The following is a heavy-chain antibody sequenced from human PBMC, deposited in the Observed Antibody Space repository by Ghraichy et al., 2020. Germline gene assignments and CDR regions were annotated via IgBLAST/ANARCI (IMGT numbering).Heavy chain of an antibody. D-gene: IGHD6-13*01. CDR1: GFTFSSYD. CDR3: ARGSSLYYYYYYGMDV. CDR2: IGTAGDT. Sequence: GGSLRLSCAASGFTFSSYDMHWVRQATGKGLEWVSAIGTAGDTYYPGSVKGRFTISRENAKNSLYLQMNSLRAGDTAVYYCARGSSLYYYYYYGMDVWGQGTTVTVSS. V-gene: IGHV3-13*01. J-gene: IGHJ6*02.